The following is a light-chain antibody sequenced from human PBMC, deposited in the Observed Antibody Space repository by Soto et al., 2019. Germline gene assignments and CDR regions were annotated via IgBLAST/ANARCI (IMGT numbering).Light chain of an antibody. V-gene: IGKV3-11*01. CDR2: DAS. CDR3: QQRSNSPFT. Sequence: EIVLTQSPATLSLSPGERATLSCRASQSVSGYLAWYQQKPGQAPRLLIYDASNRATGIPARFSGSGSGTDFTLTISSLAPGDFAVYYCQQRSNSPFTFGPGTPVDVK. CDR1: QSVSGY. J-gene: IGKJ3*01.